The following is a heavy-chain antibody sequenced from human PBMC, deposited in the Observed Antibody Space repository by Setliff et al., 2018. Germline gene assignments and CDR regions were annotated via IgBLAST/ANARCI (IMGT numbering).Heavy chain of an antibody. V-gene: IGHV3-15*01. Sequence: GGSLRLSCAASGITFKNAWMTWVRQAPGKGLEWVGRIKSTTEDASTDLAAAVKGRFTMSRDDSKNTVYLQMSSLRSEDTAVYYCATGPRDNRNFLNWLGSWGQGTLVTVSS. CDR3: ATGPRDNRNFLNWLGS. CDR1: GITFKNAW. CDR2: IKSTTEDAST. D-gene: IGHD3-9*01. J-gene: IGHJ5*01.